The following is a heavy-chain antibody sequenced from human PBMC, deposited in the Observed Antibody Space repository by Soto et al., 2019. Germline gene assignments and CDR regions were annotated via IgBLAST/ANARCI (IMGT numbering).Heavy chain of an antibody. D-gene: IGHD1-26*01. CDR2: ISYDGSNK. CDR1: VFTCSSYW. J-gene: IGHJ4*02. CDR3: ARDGNYVDY. V-gene: IGHV3-30-3*01. Sequence: WWSLRLSCSASVFTCSSYWMSWVRQAPGKGLEWVAVISYDGSNKYYADSVKGRFTISRDNSKNTLYLQMNSLRAEDTAVYYCARDGNYVDYWGQGTLVTVSS.